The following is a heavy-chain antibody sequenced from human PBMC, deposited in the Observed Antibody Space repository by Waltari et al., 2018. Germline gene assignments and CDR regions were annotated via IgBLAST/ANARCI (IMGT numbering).Heavy chain of an antibody. Sequence: EVQLVESGGGLVQTGRSLRLYCTASGFTFGDYAMSWVRQAPGTGLEWVGFIRSEAYGGTTEYAATVKGRFTISRDDSKSIAYLQMNILKTEDTAVYDCTRDSNWAHGAFDIWGKGTMVTVSS. CDR3: TRDSNWAHGAFDI. CDR1: GFTFGDYA. D-gene: IGHD1-1*01. V-gene: IGHV3-49*04. J-gene: IGHJ3*02. CDR2: IRSEAYGGTT.